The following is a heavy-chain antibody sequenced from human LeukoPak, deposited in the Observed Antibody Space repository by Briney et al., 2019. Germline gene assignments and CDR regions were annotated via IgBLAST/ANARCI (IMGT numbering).Heavy chain of an antibody. J-gene: IGHJ4*02. Sequence: GGSLRLSCAASGFTFSSYWMTWVRQAPGKGLEGVANIKQDGSEKYYVASVKGRFTISRDNAKNSLYLQMNSLRAEDTAVYYCARGMSSGYDFDYWGQGTLVTVSS. CDR2: IKQDGSEK. D-gene: IGHD5-12*01. CDR3: ARGMSSGYDFDY. V-gene: IGHV3-7*01. CDR1: GFTFSSYW.